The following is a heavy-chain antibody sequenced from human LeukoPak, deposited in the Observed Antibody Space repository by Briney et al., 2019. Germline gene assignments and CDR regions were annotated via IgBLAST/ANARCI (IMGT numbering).Heavy chain of an antibody. J-gene: IGHJ4*02. CDR1: GGSISSYY. Sequence: SETLSLTCTVSGGSISSYYWSWIRQPAGKGLEWIGGINTSGSTNYNPSLKSRVTMSVDTSKNQFSPKLSSVTAAGTAVYCCVRDQRAGVSSGLDYWGQGTLVTVSS. V-gene: IGHV4-4*07. D-gene: IGHD5/OR15-5a*01. CDR3: VRDQRAGVSSGLDY. CDR2: INTSGST.